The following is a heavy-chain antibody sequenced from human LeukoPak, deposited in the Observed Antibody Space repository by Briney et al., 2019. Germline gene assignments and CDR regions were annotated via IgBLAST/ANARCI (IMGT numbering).Heavy chain of an antibody. V-gene: IGHV3-33*01. D-gene: IGHD3-10*01. J-gene: IGHJ4*02. CDR3: AREIFGSGSFPDY. CDR1: GFTLSTYA. CDR2: ILLDGSHK. Sequence: GRSLRVSCAAPGFTLSTYAMHWVRQAPGKGLEWVSHILLDGSHKYYTDSVRGRFTISKDNSKSTVYLQMNSVGAEDTAVYYCAREIFGSGSFPDYWGQGTLVTVSS.